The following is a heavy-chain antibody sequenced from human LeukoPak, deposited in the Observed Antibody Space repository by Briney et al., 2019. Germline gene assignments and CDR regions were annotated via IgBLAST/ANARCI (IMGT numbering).Heavy chain of an antibody. CDR3: ASPRFNYYGSGSPFDY. CDR1: GFTFSSYT. V-gene: IGHV3-30-3*01. J-gene: IGHJ4*02. Sequence: GRSLRLSCAASGFTFSSYTMHWVRQAPGKGLEWVAVISYDGSNKYYADSVKGRFTISRDNSKNTLYLQMNSLRAEDTAVYYCASPRFNYYGSGSPFDYWGQGTLVTVSS. CDR2: ISYDGSNK. D-gene: IGHD3-10*01.